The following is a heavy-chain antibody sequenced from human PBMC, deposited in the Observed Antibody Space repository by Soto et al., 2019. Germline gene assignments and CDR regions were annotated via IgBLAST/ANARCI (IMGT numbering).Heavy chain of an antibody. V-gene: IGHV3-23*01. CDR2: ISGSGGST. J-gene: IGHJ6*02. Sequence: MRPSCAAFGFTISSYWMSWVRQAPGKGLEWVSAISGSGGSTYYADSVKGRFTISRDNSKNTLYLQMNSLRAEDTAVYYCAKAAIAALYYYGMDVWGQGTTVTVSS. CDR3: AKAAIAALYYYGMDV. D-gene: IGHD6-6*01. CDR1: GFTISSYW.